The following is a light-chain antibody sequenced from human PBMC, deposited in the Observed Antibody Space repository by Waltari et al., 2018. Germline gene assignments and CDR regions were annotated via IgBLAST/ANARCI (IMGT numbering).Light chain of an antibody. CDR1: RSDVGGYNY. Sequence: QSALTQPASVSGSPGQSITISCTGTRSDVGGYNYVPWYQQPPGKAPKLMMYDVSKRPSGVSNRFSGSKSGNTASLTISGLQAEDEADYYCSSYTSSSTLVFGGGTKLTVL. V-gene: IGLV2-14*01. CDR2: DVS. CDR3: SSYTSSSTLV. J-gene: IGLJ2*01.